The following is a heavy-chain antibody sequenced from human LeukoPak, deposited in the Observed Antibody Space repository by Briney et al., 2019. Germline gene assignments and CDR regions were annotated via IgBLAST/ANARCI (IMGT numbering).Heavy chain of an antibody. D-gene: IGHD6-19*01. V-gene: IGHV3-9*01. J-gene: IGHJ4*02. CDR2: ISWNSGEI. CDR1: GFTFDDYA. Sequence: GGSLRLSCAASGFTFDDYAMHWVRQAPGKGLEWVSGISWNSGEIGYADSVKGRFTISRDNAKNSLYLQMNSLRAEDTAVYYCAKDKYSSGWYNDYWGQGTLVTVSS. CDR3: AKDKYSSGWYNDY.